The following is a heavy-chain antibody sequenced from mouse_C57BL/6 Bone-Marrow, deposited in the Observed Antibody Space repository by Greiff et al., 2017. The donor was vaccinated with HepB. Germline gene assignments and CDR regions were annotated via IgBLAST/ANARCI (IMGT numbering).Heavy chain of an antibody. V-gene: IGHV1-55*01. Sequence: VQLQQPGAELVKPGASVKMSCKASGYTFTSYWITWVKQRPGQGLEWIGDIYPGSGSTNYNEKFKSKATLTVDTSSSTAYMQLSSLTSEDSAVYYCARFLYSNYEGDYAMDYWGQGTSVTVSS. D-gene: IGHD2-5*01. CDR3: ARFLYSNYEGDYAMDY. CDR2: IYPGSGST. J-gene: IGHJ4*01. CDR1: GYTFTSYW.